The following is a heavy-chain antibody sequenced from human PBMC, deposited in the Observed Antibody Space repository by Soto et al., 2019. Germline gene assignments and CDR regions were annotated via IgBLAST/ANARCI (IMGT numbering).Heavy chain of an antibody. D-gene: IGHD6-6*01. Sequence: GESLKISCKGSGYSFTSYWIGWVRQMPGKGLEWMGIIYPGDSDTRYSPSFQGQVTISADKSISTAYLQWSSLKASDTAMYYCARGPIAARPFTMVPKSSWFDPWGQGTLVTVSS. CDR2: IYPGDSDT. CDR3: ARGPIAARPFTMVPKSSWFDP. V-gene: IGHV5-51*01. CDR1: GYSFTSYW. J-gene: IGHJ5*02.